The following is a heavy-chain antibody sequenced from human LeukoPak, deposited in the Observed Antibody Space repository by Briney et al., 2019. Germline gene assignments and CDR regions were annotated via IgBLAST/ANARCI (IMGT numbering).Heavy chain of an antibody. CDR1: GFTFSRYA. CDR3: ARGVYGDYRSTAAT. J-gene: IGHJ5*02. Sequence: GGSLRLSCAASGFTFSRYAMSWVRQAPGKGLEWVSAITASGADTYYADSVKGRFTISRDNSKNTLYLQMNSLRAEDTAVYYCARGVYGDYRSTAATWGQGTLVTVSS. D-gene: IGHD4-17*01. CDR2: ITASGADT. V-gene: IGHV3-23*01.